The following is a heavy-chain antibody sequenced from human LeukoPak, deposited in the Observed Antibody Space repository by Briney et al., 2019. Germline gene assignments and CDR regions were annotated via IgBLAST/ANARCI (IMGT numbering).Heavy chain of an antibody. J-gene: IGHJ4*02. D-gene: IGHD3-3*01. CDR3: ARESNTIFGVVPAPFDY. CDR2: ISYSGST. V-gene: IGHV4-39*07. CDR1: GGSIRSSSYY. Sequence: PSETLSLTCTVSGGSIRSSSYYWGWIRQPPGKGLEWIGSISYSGSTYYNPSLKSRVTISFDTSKNQFSLRLSSVTAADTAVYYCARESNTIFGVVPAPFDYWGQGTLVTVSS.